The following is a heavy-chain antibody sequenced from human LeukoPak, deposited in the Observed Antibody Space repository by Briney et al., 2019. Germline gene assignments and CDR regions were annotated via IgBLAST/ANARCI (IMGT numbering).Heavy chain of an antibody. CDR1: GYTFTSYD. CDR2: MNPNSGNT. CDR3: AKDRCSNGIGCLYYYMDV. J-gene: IGHJ6*03. D-gene: IGHD2-8*01. Sequence: ASVKVSCKASGYTFTSYDINWVRQATGQGLEWMGWMNPNSGNTGYAQKFQGRVTITRNTSISTAYMELSSLRAEDTAVYYCAKDRCSNGIGCLYYYMDVWGKGTMVTISS. V-gene: IGHV1-8*03.